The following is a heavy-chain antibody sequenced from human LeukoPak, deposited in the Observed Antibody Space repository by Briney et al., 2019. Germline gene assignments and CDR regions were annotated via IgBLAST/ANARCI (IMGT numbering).Heavy chain of an antibody. Sequence: GGSLRLSCAASGFTFSSYAMRWVRQAPGKGLEWVSGISGSGGDTYYTDSVKGRFTISRGNSKNTLYLQMNSLRAEDSVVYYCAKVFRSGDLFVSDSWGQGTLVTVSS. CDR1: GFTFSSYA. CDR3: AKVFRSGDLFVSDS. J-gene: IGHJ4*02. CDR2: ISGSGGDT. D-gene: IGHD4-17*01. V-gene: IGHV3-23*01.